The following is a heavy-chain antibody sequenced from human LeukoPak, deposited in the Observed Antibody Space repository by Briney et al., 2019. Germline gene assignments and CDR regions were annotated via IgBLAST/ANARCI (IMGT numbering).Heavy chain of an antibody. CDR2: IWYDGSNK. D-gene: IGHD5-18*01. Sequence: PGGSLRLSCAASGFTFSSYGMHWVRQAPGKGLEWVAVIWYDGSNKYYADSVKGRFTISRDNSKNTLYLQMNSLRAEDTAVYYCVRSRAHTYDFDCWGQGTLVTVSS. V-gene: IGHV3-33*01. CDR3: VRSRAHTYDFDC. CDR1: GFTFSSYG. J-gene: IGHJ4*02.